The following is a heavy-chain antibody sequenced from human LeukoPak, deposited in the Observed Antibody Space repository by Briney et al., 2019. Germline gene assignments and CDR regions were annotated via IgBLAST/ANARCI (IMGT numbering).Heavy chain of an antibody. Sequence: KSSETLSLTCTVSDYSISSSYSWGWIRQPPGKGLEWIGTIYHSGSTSHNPSHKSRVTISLDTSNNQFSLKLSSVTAADTAVYYCARVRSYYADYYFDPWGQGTLVTVSS. CDR3: ARVRSYYADYYFDP. CDR1: DYSISSSYS. CDR2: IYHSGST. D-gene: IGHD1-26*01. V-gene: IGHV4-38-2*02. J-gene: IGHJ4*02.